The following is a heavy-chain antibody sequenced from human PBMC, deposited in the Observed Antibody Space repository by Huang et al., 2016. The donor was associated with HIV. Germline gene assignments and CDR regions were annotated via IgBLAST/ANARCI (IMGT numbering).Heavy chain of an antibody. CDR1: GFTFGDYA. CDR2: IRSKASGGTT. Sequence: EVQLVESGGGLVKPGRFLRLSCTASGFTFGDYAMSWFRQARGKGLVWVGFIRSKASGGTTEYAASVKGRFTISRDDSKSIAYLQMNSLKIEDTAVYYCTRENYDFWSGYYKYYFDYWGQGTLVTVSS. V-gene: IGHV3-49*05. CDR3: TRENYDFWSGYYKYYFDY. D-gene: IGHD3-3*01. J-gene: IGHJ4*02.